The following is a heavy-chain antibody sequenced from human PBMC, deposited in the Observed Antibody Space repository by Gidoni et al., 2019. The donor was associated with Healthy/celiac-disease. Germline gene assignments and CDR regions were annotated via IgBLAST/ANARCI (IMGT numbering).Heavy chain of an antibody. CDR2: IYYSGST. Sequence: QLQLQESGPGLVKHSETLSLTCTVAGGSISSSSYYWGWIRQPPGKGLEWIGSIYYSGSTYYNPAHKRRVTISVDTSKNQFSLKLSSVAAADTAVYYCARGYYDYVWGSFDYWGQGTLVTVSS. CDR3: ARGYYDYVWGSFDY. J-gene: IGHJ4*02. CDR1: GGSISSSSYY. D-gene: IGHD3-16*01. V-gene: IGHV4-39*07.